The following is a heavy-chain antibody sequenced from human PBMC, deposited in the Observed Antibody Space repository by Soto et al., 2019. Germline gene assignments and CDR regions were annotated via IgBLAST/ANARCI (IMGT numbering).Heavy chain of an antibody. J-gene: IGHJ4*02. CDR3: ARDLRSVRKKYYYDSSDTREFDY. CDR1: GYTFTSYG. V-gene: IGHV1-18*01. CDR2: ISAYNGNT. D-gene: IGHD3-22*01. Sequence: GASVKVSCKASGYTFTSYGISWVRQAPGQGLEWMGWISAYNGNTNYAQKLQGRVTMTTDTSTSTAYMELRSLRSDDTAVYYCARDLRSVRKKYYYDSSDTREFDYWGQGTLVTVSS.